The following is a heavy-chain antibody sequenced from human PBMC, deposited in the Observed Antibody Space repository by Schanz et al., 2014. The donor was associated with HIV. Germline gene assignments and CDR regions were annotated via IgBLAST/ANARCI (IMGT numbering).Heavy chain of an antibody. V-gene: IGHV3-48*02. CDR2: TNAQGTSI. D-gene: IGHD3-16*01. CDR3: ARDGFYKRNKRFVILFDL. Sequence: VQLVESGGGVVQPGRSLRLSCAASGFTFSTFGMHWVRQAPGKGLEWIVYTNAQGTSIYYADSVKGRFTVSRDNARSSMDLQMNSLRDEDTALYYCARDGFYKRNKRFVILFDLWGRGTLVTVSS. CDR1: GFTFSTFG. J-gene: IGHJ4*02.